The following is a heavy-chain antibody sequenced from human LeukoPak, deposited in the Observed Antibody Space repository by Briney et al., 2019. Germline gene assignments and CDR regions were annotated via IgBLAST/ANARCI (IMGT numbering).Heavy chain of an antibody. CDR3: ARDGGYSGYGD. V-gene: IGHV4-34*01. Sequence: PSETLSLTCAVYGGSFSGYYWSWIRQPPGKGLEWIGSIYHSGSTYYNPSLKSRVTISVDTSKNQFSLKLSSVTAADTAVYYCARDGGYSGYGDWGQGTLVTVSS. J-gene: IGHJ4*02. D-gene: IGHD5-12*01. CDR1: GGSFSGYY. CDR2: IYHSGST.